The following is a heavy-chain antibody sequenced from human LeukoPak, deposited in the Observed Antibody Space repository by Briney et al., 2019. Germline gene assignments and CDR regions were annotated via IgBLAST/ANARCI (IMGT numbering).Heavy chain of an antibody. CDR3: ARDFDQLPSNTLDY. J-gene: IGHJ4*02. CDR2: ISYDGSNK. Sequence: GGSLRPSCAASGFTFSSYTMHWVRQAPGKGLEWVAVISYDGSNKYYADSVKGRFTISRDNSKNTLYLQMNSLRAEDTAVYYCARDFDQLPSNTLDYWGQGTLVTVSS. D-gene: IGHD2-2*01. V-gene: IGHV3-30-3*01. CDR1: GFTFSSYT.